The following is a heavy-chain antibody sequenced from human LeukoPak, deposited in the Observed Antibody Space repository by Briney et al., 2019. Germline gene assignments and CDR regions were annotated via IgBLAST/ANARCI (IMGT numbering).Heavy chain of an antibody. CDR2: INHSGST. D-gene: IGHD3-3*01. Sequence: PSETLSLTCAVYGGSFSGYYWSWIRQPPGKGLEWIGEINHSGSTNCNPSLKSRVTISVDTSKNQFSLKLSSVTAADTAVYYCARTNYDFWSGYYMARPPYYFDYWGQGTLVTVSS. V-gene: IGHV4-34*01. CDR3: ARTNYDFWSGYYMARPPYYFDY. CDR1: GGSFSGYY. J-gene: IGHJ4*02.